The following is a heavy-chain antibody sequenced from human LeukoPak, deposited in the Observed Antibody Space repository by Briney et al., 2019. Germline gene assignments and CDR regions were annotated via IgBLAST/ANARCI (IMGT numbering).Heavy chain of an antibody. CDR2: LTDSGDAT. CDR3: VRQYSYDSSGYYPWDY. CDR1: GFTFSHYA. D-gene: IGHD3-22*01. Sequence: GGSLRLSCAVSGFTFSHYAMSWVRQAPGTGLEWVGSLTDSGDATYYADSVKGRFTISRDNAKNTLYLQMNSLRAEDTAMYYCVRQYSYDSSGYYPWDYWGQGTLVTVSS. J-gene: IGHJ4*02. V-gene: IGHV3-23*01.